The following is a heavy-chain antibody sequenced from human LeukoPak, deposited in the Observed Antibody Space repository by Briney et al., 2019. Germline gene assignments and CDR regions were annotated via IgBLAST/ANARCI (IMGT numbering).Heavy chain of an antibody. D-gene: IGHD3-10*01. CDR2: IIPIFGTA. J-gene: IGHJ5*02. CDR3: ARCDYYGSGSYYNWFDP. Sequence: GASVKVSCKASGGTFSSYAISWVRQAPGQGLEWMGGIIPIFGTANYAQKFQGRVTITADESTSTAYMELSSLRSEDTAVYYCARCDYYGSGSYYNWFDPWGQGTLVTVSS. V-gene: IGHV1-69*13. CDR1: GGTFSSYA.